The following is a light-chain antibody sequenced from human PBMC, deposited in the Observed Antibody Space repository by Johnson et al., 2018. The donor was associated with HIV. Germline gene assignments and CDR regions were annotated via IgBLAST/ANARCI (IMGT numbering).Light chain of an antibody. CDR1: SSNIGNNY. J-gene: IGLJ1*01. V-gene: IGLV1-51*02. Sequence: QSVLTQPPSVSAAPGQKVTISCSGSSSNIGNNYVSWYQQLPGTAPKLLIYENNRRPSGTPDRFSGSKSGTSATLCIHSLQPGDEADYSCGTWDSSLNSYVFGTGTKVTVL. CDR2: ENN. CDR3: GTWDSSLNSYV.